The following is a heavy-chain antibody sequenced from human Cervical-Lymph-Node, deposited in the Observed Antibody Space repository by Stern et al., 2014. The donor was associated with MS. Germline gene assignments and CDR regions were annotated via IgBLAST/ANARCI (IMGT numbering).Heavy chain of an antibody. V-gene: IGHV3-74*02. CDR2: INSDESST. J-gene: IGHJ3*02. CDR3: SRGVMVAASYAYDI. D-gene: IGHD2-15*01. Sequence: EVQLEESGGGLVQPGGSLRLSCAASGFTFSTYWMHWVRQAPGKGLVWVSRINSDESSTTYADSVKGRFSISRDNDKNTLYLQMNRLRAEDTAGYYWSRGVMVAASYAYDIWGPGTMVTISS. CDR1: GFTFSTYW.